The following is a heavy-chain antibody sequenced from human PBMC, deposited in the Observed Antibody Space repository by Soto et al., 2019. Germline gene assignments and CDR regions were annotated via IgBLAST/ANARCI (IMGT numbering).Heavy chain of an antibody. CDR3: ARGQQWLAREYYYYGMDV. CDR2: IIPIFGTA. V-gene: IGHV1-69*01. J-gene: IGHJ6*02. CDR1: GGTFSSYA. D-gene: IGHD6-19*01. Sequence: QVQLVQSGAEVKKPGSSVKVSCKASGGTFSSYAISWVRQAPGQGLEWMGGIIPIFGTANYAQKFQGRVTITADESTSTAYMELSSLRSEDTAVYYCARGQQWLAREYYYYGMDVWGQGTTVTVSS.